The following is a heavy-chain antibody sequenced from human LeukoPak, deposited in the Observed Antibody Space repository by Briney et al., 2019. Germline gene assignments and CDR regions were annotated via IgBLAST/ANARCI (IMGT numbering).Heavy chain of an antibody. CDR2: ISSSNKYI. CDR1: GFAFSPYT. V-gene: IGHV3-21*01. D-gene: IGHD1-26*01. Sequence: GGSLRLSCAASGFAFSPYTMNWVRQAPGKGLEWVSSISSSNKYIFYADSVKGRFTISRDNAKNSLYLQMNSLRAEDTAVYYCAREERELFDYWGQGTLVTVSS. J-gene: IGHJ4*02. CDR3: AREERELFDY.